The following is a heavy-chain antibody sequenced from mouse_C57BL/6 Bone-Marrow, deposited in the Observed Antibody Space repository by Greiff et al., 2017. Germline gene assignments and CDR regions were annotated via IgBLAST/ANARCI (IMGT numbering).Heavy chain of an antibody. CDR1: GYTFTSYG. CDR2: IYPRSGNT. CDR3: ARRPSYSNFFYYFDY. V-gene: IGHV1-81*01. Sequence: VQLQQSGAELARPGASVKLSCKASGYTFTSYGISWVKQRTGQGLEWIGEIYPRSGNTYYNEKFKGKATLTADKSSSTAYMELRSLTSEDSAVYFCARRPSYSNFFYYFDYWGQGTTLTVSS. D-gene: IGHD2-5*01. J-gene: IGHJ2*01.